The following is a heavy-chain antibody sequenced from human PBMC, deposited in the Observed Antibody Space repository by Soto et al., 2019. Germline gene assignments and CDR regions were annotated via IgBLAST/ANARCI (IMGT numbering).Heavy chain of an antibody. CDR3: ARFMRGYSYGPPFGP. Sequence: ASVKVSCKASGYTFTSYGISWVRQAPGQGLEWMGWISAYNGNTNYAQKLQGRVTMTTDTSTSTAYMELRSLRSDDTAVYYCARFMRGYSYGPPFGPWDQGTLVTVSS. J-gene: IGHJ5*02. CDR2: ISAYNGNT. CDR1: GYTFTSYG. D-gene: IGHD5-18*01. V-gene: IGHV1-18*01.